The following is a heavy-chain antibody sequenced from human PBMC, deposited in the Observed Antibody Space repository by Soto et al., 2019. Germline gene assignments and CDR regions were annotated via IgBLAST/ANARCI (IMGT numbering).Heavy chain of an antibody. D-gene: IGHD1-26*01. CDR3: ATEGGYPGSNFDGAY. Sequence: EVQLVESGGGLVEPGGSIRLSCVASGFTFTKAYMTWVRQAPGKGLEWVGRIKGSHAGGTTDYATSVKGRFTISRDDSKNTLYLQMNSLKTEDTSVYYCATEGGYPGSNFDGAYGGQGTLVTVSS. CDR2: IKGSHAGGTT. CDR1: GFTFTKAY. V-gene: IGHV3-15*01. J-gene: IGHJ4*02.